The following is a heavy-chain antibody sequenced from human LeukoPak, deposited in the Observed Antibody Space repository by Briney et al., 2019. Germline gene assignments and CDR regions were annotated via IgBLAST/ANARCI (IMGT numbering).Heavy chain of an antibody. CDR1: GGSISTYY. Sequence: SETLSLTCTVSGGSISTYYWTWIRQPPGKGLEWIGYIYYSGSTNYNPSLKSRVTISVDTSKNQFSLRLSSVTAADTAVYYCARVTGYIVEDYFDYWGQGTLVTVSS. CDR3: ARVTGYIVEDYFDY. CDR2: IYYSGST. D-gene: IGHD3-22*01. J-gene: IGHJ4*02. V-gene: IGHV4-59*01.